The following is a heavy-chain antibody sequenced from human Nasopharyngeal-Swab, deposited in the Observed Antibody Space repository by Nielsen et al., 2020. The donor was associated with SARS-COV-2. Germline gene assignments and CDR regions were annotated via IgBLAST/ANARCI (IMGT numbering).Heavy chain of an antibody. CDR2: INPDSGDT. Sequence: ASVKVSCKTSGYTFTDYYIHWMRQVPGQGLEWVGCINPDSGDTNYAQKFQGRVTMTTDTSTSTAYMELRSLRSDDTAVYYCARGDTGSYSAYWGQGTLVTVSS. D-gene: IGHD1-26*01. CDR1: GYTFTDYY. J-gene: IGHJ4*02. CDR3: ARGDTGSYSAY. V-gene: IGHV1-2*02.